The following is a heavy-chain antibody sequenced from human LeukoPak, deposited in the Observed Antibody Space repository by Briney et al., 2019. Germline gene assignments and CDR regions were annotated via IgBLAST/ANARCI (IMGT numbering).Heavy chain of an antibody. J-gene: IGHJ4*02. Sequence: GGSLRLSCAASGFAFSSYWMRWVRQAPGKGLVWVSRINSDGSSTSYADSVKGRFTISRDNAKNTLYLQMNSLRAEDTAVYYCARDLGGWSHFDYWGQGTLVTVSS. CDR2: INSDGSST. D-gene: IGHD6-19*01. CDR1: GFAFSSYW. V-gene: IGHV3-74*01. CDR3: ARDLGGWSHFDY.